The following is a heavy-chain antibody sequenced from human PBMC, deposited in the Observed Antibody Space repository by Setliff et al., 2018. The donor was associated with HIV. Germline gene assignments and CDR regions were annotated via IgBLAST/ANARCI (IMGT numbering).Heavy chain of an antibody. CDR1: GYTFNDYF. J-gene: IGHJ6*03. D-gene: IGHD2-21*02. CDR3: ARELGLAALHGPMDL. V-gene: IGHV1-2*02. Sequence: ASVKVSCKSSGYTFNDYFIHWVRQVPGQGLEWMGWINPNSGATSYAQTFQGRVTMTRDTSVSKAYMELSSLTSDDTAVYYCARELGLAALHGPMDLWGKGTTVTVSS. CDR2: INPNSGAT.